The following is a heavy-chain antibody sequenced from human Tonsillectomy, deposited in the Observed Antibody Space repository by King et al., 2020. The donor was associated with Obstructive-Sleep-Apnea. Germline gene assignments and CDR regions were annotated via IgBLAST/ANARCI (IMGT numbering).Heavy chain of an antibody. CDR3: AREGGVGFDY. V-gene: IGHV3-21*06. J-gene: IGHJ4*02. Sequence: VQLVESGGGLVKPGGSLRLSCAASGFTFSSYNMNWFRQAPGKGLEWVLSISGTSSYIYYADSVKGRFTISRDNAKSSLDLQMNSLRAEDTAVYYCAREGGVGFDYWGQGTLVTVSS. D-gene: IGHD2-15*01. CDR1: GFTFSSYN. CDR2: ISGTSSYI.